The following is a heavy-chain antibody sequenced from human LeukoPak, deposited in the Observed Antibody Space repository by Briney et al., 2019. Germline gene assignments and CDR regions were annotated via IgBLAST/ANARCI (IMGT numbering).Heavy chain of an antibody. V-gene: IGHV3-30*02. J-gene: IGHJ2*01. D-gene: IGHD3-10*01. CDR1: GFTFSSYG. CDR2: IRYDGSNK. CDR3: AREDAGSLDL. Sequence: GGSLRLSCAASGFTFSSYGMHWVRQAPGKGLEWVAFIRYDGSNKYYADSVKGRFTISRDNSKNTLYLQMNRLRAEDTAVYYCAREDAGSLDLWGRGTLVTVSS.